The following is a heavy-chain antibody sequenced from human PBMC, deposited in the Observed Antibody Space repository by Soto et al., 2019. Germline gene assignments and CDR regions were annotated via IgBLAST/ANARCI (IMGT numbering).Heavy chain of an antibody. V-gene: IGHV4-39*01. Sequence: SETLSLTCTVSGGSISSSSYYWGWIRQPPGKGLEWIGSIYYSGSTYYNPSLKSRVTISVDTSKNQFSLKLSSVTAADTAVYYCARQSITIFGVGDYYYMDVWGKGTTVTVSS. CDR3: ARQSITIFGVGDYYYMDV. D-gene: IGHD3-3*01. CDR1: GGSISSSSYY. J-gene: IGHJ6*03. CDR2: IYYSGST.